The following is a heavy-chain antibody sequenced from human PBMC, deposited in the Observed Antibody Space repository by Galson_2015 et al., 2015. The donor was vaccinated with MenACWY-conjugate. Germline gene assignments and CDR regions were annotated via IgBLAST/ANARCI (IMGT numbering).Heavy chain of an antibody. J-gene: IGHJ4*02. CDR1: GFTFSNSA. V-gene: IGHV3-23*01. CDR2: ISSSGENT. D-gene: IGHD6-19*01. Sequence: SLRLSCAASGFTFSNSAMGWVRLAQGKGLEWVSAISSSGENTYYADSVKGRFTIPRDNSKSTLYLQMNSLRAEDTAVYYCVKEYSGWSFDYWGQGTLVTVSS. CDR3: VKEYSGWSFDY.